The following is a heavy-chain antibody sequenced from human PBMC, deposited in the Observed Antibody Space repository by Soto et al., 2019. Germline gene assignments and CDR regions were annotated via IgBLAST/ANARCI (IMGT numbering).Heavy chain of an antibody. J-gene: IGHJ3*02. V-gene: IGHV3-21*01. CDR3: ARAGYGDYGGAFDI. CDR2: ISSSSSYI. D-gene: IGHD4-17*01. CDR1: GFTFSSYS. Sequence: GGSLRLSCAASGFTFSSYSMNWVRQAPGKGLEWVSSISSSSSYIYYADSVKGRFTISRDNAKNSLYLQMNSLRAEDTAVYYCARAGYGDYGGAFDIWGQGTMVTVSS.